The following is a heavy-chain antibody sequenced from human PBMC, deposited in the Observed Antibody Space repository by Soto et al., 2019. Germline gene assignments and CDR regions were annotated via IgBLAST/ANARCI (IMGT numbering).Heavy chain of an antibody. V-gene: IGHV3-20*04. CDR2: INWNGGST. D-gene: IGHD3-10*01. CDR1: GFTFDDYG. J-gene: IGHJ6*02. Sequence: PGGSLRLSCAASGFTFDDYGMSWVRQAPGKGLEWVSGINWNGGSTGYADSVKGRFTISRDNAKNSLYLQMNSLRAEDTALYYCARHRTSSGSYYTRATTQLERQINYYYYGMDVWGQGTTVTVSS. CDR3: ARHRTSSGSYYTRATTQLERQINYYYYGMDV.